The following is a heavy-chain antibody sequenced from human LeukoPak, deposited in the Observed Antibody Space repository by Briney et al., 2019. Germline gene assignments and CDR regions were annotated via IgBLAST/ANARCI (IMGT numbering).Heavy chain of an antibody. J-gene: IGHJ4*02. CDR1: GGSISSSNW. Sequence: SGTLSLTCAVSGGSISSSNWWSWVRQPPGKGLEWIGRIYTSGSTNYNPSLKSRVTISVDTSKNQFSLKLSSVTAADTAVYYCARLAGGIYYFDYWGQGTLVTVSS. V-gene: IGHV4-4*02. D-gene: IGHD3-16*01. CDR2: IYTSGST. CDR3: ARLAGGIYYFDY.